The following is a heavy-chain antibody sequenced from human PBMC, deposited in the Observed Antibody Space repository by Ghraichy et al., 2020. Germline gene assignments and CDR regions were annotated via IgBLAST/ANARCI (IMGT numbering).Heavy chain of an antibody. CDR3: AKDSREYDSSGYCPDY. CDR2: ISYDGSNK. CDR1: GFTFSSYG. D-gene: IGHD3-22*01. J-gene: IGHJ4*02. V-gene: IGHV3-30*18. Sequence: GGSLRLSCAASGFTFSSYGMHWVRQAPGKGLEWVAVISYDGSNKYYADSVKGRFTISRDNSKNTLYLQMNSLRAEDTAVYYCAKDSREYDSSGYCPDYWGQGTLVTGSS.